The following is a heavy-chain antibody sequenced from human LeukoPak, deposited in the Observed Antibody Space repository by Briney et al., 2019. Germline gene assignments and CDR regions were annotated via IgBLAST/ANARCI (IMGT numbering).Heavy chain of an antibody. CDR3: ARKGGWGYFDY. J-gene: IGHJ4*02. CDR1: GYTFTSYY. Sequence: EASVTVSCTASGYTFTSYYIHWVRQAPGQGLEWMGIINPSGSSTSYAQKFQDRVTMTRDTSTSTVYMELSSLRSEDTAVYYCARKGGWGYFDYWGQGTLVTVSS. V-gene: IGHV1-46*01. D-gene: IGHD7-27*01. CDR2: INPSGSST.